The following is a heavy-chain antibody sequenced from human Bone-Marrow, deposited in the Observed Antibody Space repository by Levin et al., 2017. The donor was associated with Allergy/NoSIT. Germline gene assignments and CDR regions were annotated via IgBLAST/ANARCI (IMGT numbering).Heavy chain of an antibody. CDR2: IYSGGST. J-gene: IGHJ6*02. V-gene: IGHV3-53*01. Sequence: GGSLRLSCAASGFTVSSNYMSWVRQAPGKGLEWVSVIYSGGSTYYADSVKGRFTISRDNSKNTLYLQMNSLRAEDTAVYYCARERWITMIVVPKGPVDYYYGMDVWGQGTTVTVSS. CDR1: GFTVSSNY. CDR3: ARERWITMIVVPKGPVDYYYGMDV. D-gene: IGHD3-22*01.